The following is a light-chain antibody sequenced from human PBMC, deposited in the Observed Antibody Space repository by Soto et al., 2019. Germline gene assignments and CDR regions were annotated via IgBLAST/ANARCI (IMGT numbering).Light chain of an antibody. J-gene: IGKJ1*01. CDR1: QSVSSK. CDR2: GAS. Sequence: EIILTQSPGTPAVSPGGKGTLSLRASQSVSSKLAWYQQKPGQAPRLLFYGASTGATGILARFSGSGSETEFTLSISSLQSEDFAVYYCQQYNNWPGTFGQGTKVDI. V-gene: IGKV3-15*01. CDR3: QQYNNWPGT.